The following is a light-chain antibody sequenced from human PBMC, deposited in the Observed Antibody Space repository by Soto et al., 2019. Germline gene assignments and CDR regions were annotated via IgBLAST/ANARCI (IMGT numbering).Light chain of an antibody. CDR3: QQHYSTPTT. CDR1: QSVLYSANNKNY. J-gene: IGKJ1*01. Sequence: DIVMTQSPDPLAVSLGERATINCKSSQSVLYSANNKNYLAWYQQKPGQPPKLLIYWASTRESGVPDRFSGSGSGTDFTLTISSLQAEDVAVYYCQQHYSTPTTFGQGTKVDI. CDR2: WAS. V-gene: IGKV4-1*01.